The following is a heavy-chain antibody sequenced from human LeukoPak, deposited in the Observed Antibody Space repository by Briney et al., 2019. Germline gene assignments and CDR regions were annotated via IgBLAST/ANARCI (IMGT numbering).Heavy chain of an antibody. J-gene: IGHJ4*02. CDR1: GYTFTGYY. CDR3: ARGGSTYMITFGGVDLFDY. CDR2: INPNSGGT. Sequence: ASVKVSCKASGYTFTGYYMHWVRQAPGQGLEWMGWINPNSGGTNYAQKFQGRVTMTRDTSISTAYMELSRLRSDDTAVYYCARGGSTYMITFGGVDLFDYWGQGTLSPSPQ. V-gene: IGHV1-2*02. D-gene: IGHD3-16*01.